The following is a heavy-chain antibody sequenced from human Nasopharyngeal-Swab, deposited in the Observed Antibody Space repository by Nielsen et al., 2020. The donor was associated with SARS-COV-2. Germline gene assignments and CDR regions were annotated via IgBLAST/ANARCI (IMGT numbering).Heavy chain of an antibody. CDR3: ARMGGGYSGGGHIFNLYDYAMDA. D-gene: IGHD6-19*01. J-gene: IGHJ6*02. Sequence: GGSLSLSCSASGFTFATYWMNWVRQAPGTGLELVSKIHADWSEKYYVDSLNGRFTISRDNAENSLFLQMNSLRDEDTAVYYCARMGGGYSGGGHIFNLYDYAMDAWGQGTTVTVSS. V-gene: IGHV3-7*01. CDR2: IHADWSEK. CDR1: GFTFATYW.